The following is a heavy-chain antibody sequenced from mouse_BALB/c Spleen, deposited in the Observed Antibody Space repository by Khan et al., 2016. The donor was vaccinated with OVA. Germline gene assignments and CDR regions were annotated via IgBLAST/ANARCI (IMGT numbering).Heavy chain of an antibody. D-gene: IGHD1-1*01. Sequence: VQLQQSGTELARPGASVKLSCKASGYTFTSYWMQWVKQRPGQGLEWIGAIYPGDGNTRYTQKFKGKATLTADNSSSTAYMQLSSLASEDSAVYYCARGGITTGYFDYWGQGTTLTVSS. V-gene: IGHV1-87*01. CDR3: ARGGITTGYFDY. J-gene: IGHJ2*01. CDR2: IYPGDGNT. CDR1: GYTFTSYW.